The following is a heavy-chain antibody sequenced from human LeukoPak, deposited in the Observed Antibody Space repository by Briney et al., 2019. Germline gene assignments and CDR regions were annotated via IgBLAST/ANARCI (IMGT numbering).Heavy chain of an antibody. CDR2: IKQDGSRT. CDR1: GFTFNNYW. D-gene: IGHD3-10*01. J-gene: IGHJ4*02. CDR3: AREAVGGAVPSGSPFFDY. Sequence: GGSLRLSCAASGFTFNNYWMIWVRQAPGKGLEWVANIKQDGSRTHYVDSVKGRFIIFRDNAKNSLYLQMNSLRAEDTAVYYCAREAVGGAVPSGSPFFDYWGQGTLVTVSS. V-gene: IGHV3-7*01.